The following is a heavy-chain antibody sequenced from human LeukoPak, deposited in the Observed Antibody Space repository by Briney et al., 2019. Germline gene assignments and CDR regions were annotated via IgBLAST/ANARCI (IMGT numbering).Heavy chain of an antibody. J-gene: IGHJ6*02. CDR2: ISWNSGTI. V-gene: IGHV3-9*01. D-gene: IGHD3-16*01. CDR1: GFKFDDHG. CDR3: ARGGGLDV. Sequence: GGSLRLSCAVSGFKFDDHGMHWVRQAPGKGLEWVSGISWNSGTIGYVDSVKGRFTISRDNAKNSLYLQMSNLRAEDTAVYFCARGGGLDVWGQGATVTVSS.